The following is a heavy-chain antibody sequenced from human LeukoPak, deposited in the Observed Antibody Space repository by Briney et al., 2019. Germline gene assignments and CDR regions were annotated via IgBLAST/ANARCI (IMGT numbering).Heavy chain of an antibody. CDR2: IIPILGIA. CDR1: GGTFSSYT. CDR3: ASQYSSSSRVYFDY. D-gene: IGHD6-6*01. J-gene: IGHJ4*02. V-gene: IGHV1-69*02. Sequence: SVKVSCKASGGTFSSYTISWVRQAPGQGLEWTGRIIPILGIANYAQKFQGRVTITADKSTSTAYMELSSLRSEDTAVYYCASQYSSSSRVYFDYWGQGTLVTVSS.